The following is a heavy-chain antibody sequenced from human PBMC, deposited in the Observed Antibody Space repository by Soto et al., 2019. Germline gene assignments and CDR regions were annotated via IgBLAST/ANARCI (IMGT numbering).Heavy chain of an antibody. CDR1: GGSISTGGYY. CDR2: IYHSGMT. V-gene: IGHV4-31*03. CDR3: ATVRWELHDAFDI. J-gene: IGHJ3*02. Sequence: QVQLQESGPGLVKPSQTLSLTCTVSGGSISTGGYYWSWIRQHPGRGLEWIGYIYHSGMTFSNPSLQSRVAISIDTSEHKFSLKLSSVTAADTAVYYCATVRWELHDAFDIWGHGTMVSVSS. D-gene: IGHD4-17*01.